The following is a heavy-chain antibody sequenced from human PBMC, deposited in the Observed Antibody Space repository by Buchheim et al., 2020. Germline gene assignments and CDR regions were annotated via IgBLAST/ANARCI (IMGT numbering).Heavy chain of an antibody. Sequence: QLVESGGALVQPGGSLRLSCVASMSTFSNSEMNWVRQTPGKGLEWIAYISSAGSKKDYADSVKGRFTISRDNSKNTLYLQMNSLRAEDTAVYYCAKDDHYYYGMDVWGQGTT. CDR3: AKDDHYYYGMDV. CDR1: MSTFSNSE. V-gene: IGHV3-48*03. CDR2: ISSAGSKK. J-gene: IGHJ6*02.